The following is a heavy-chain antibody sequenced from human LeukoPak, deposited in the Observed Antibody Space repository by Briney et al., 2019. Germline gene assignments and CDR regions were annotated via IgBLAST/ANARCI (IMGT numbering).Heavy chain of an antibody. Sequence: PGGSLRLSCAASGFTFSSYGMHWVRQAPGKGLEWVAVISYDGSNKYYADSVKGRFTISRDNSKNTLYLQMNSLRAEDTAVYYCAKDHYGDYYGVFDYWGQGTLVTVSS. J-gene: IGHJ4*02. CDR3: AKDHYGDYYGVFDY. CDR1: GFTFSSYG. CDR2: ISYDGSNK. V-gene: IGHV3-30*18. D-gene: IGHD4-17*01.